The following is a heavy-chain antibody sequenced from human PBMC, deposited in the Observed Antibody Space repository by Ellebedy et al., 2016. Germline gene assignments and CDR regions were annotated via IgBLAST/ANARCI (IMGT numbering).Heavy chain of an antibody. CDR1: GFTFHTYW. CDR3: ARDPRVVVSYFDY. J-gene: IGHJ4*02. D-gene: IGHD2-2*01. Sequence: GESLKISXTASGFTFHTYWMSWVRQAPGKGLEWVANIKQDGRESHYVDSVKGRFTISRDNAKNTLYLQMNSLRAKDTAVYYCARDPRVVVSYFDYWGQGTLVSVSS. CDR2: IKQDGRES. V-gene: IGHV3-7*01.